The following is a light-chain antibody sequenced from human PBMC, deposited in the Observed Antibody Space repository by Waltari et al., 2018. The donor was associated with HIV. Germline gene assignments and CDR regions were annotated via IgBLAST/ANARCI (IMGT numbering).Light chain of an antibody. CDR2: NNS. CDR1: GSNIGSNA. CDR3: AAWDDSLNGWV. V-gene: IGLV1-44*01. Sequence: QSVLIQPPSASGTPGQRVTISCSGSGSNIGSNAINWFQQVTGTAPKLLIYNNSQRPSGVPDRFSASKSGTSASLAISGLQSEDEADYYCAAWDDSLNGWVFGGGTKLTVL. J-gene: IGLJ3*02.